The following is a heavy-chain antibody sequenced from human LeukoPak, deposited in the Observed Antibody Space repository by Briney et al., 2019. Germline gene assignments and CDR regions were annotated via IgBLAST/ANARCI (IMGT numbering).Heavy chain of an antibody. J-gene: IGHJ4*02. Sequence: GGSLRLSCAASGFTFTTYWMSWVRQAPGKGLEWVANMKPDGSEIFYVDSVKGRFTISRDNAMNTLYLQMNSLRAEDTAVYYCAKGWARVVVVAATPNYWGQGTLVTVSS. D-gene: IGHD2-15*01. V-gene: IGHV3-7*03. CDR2: MKPDGSEI. CDR3: AKGWARVVVVAATPNY. CDR1: GFTFTTYW.